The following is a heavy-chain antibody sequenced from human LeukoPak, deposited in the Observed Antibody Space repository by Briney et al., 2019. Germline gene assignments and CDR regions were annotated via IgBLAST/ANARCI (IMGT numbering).Heavy chain of an antibody. CDR2: IYSGGST. Sequence: PGGSLRLSCAASGFTVSSNYVSWVRQAPGKGLEWVSVIYSGGSTYYADSAKGRFTISRDNSQNTLYLQMNSLRAEDTAVYYCARDYADYVGYFFFDYWGQGTMVTVSS. J-gene: IGHJ4*02. CDR1: GFTVSSNY. V-gene: IGHV3-53*01. CDR3: ARDYADYVGYFFFDY. D-gene: IGHD4-17*01.